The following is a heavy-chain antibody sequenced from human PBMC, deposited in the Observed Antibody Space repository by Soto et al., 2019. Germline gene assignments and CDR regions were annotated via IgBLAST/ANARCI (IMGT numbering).Heavy chain of an antibody. J-gene: IGHJ1*01. CDR2: IYYSGST. D-gene: IGHD3-22*01. CDR1: GGSISSSSYY. Sequence: QLQLQESGPGLVKPSETLSLTCTVSGGSISSSSYYWGWIRQPPGKGLEWIGSIYYSGSTYYNPSLKSQVTISVDTSKNQFPLKLSSVTVADTAVYYCARVYYYDSSGYSEYFQHWGQGTLVTVSS. V-gene: IGHV4-39*01. CDR3: ARVYYYDSSGYSEYFQH.